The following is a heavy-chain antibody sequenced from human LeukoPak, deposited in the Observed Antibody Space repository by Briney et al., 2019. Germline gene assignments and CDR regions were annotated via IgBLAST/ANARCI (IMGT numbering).Heavy chain of an antibody. J-gene: IGHJ4*02. CDR3: AKDRKMPVPTGIFDF. Sequence: PGGSLRLSCAASGFTFSSYAMSWVRQAPGKGLEWVSAISGSGVNTNYADSVKGRFTVSRDNSKNTLYLQMNSLRADDTAVYYCAKDRKMPVPTGIFDFWGQGTLVTVSS. D-gene: IGHD1-14*01. V-gene: IGHV3-23*01. CDR2: ISGSGVNT. CDR1: GFTFSSYA.